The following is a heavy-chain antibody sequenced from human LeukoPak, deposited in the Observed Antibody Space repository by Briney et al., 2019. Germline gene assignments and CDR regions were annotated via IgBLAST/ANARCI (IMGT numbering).Heavy chain of an antibody. V-gene: IGHV1-69*04. D-gene: IGHD5-18*01. CDR3: ARGGSGYSYGYVDY. J-gene: IGHJ4*02. CDR2: IIPIFGIA. Sequence: GSSVKVSCKASGGTFSSYAISWVRQAPGQGLEWMGRIIPIFGIANYAQKFQGRVTITADKSTSTAYMELSSLRSEDTAVYYCARGGSGYSYGYVDYWGQGTLVTVSS. CDR1: GGTFSSYA.